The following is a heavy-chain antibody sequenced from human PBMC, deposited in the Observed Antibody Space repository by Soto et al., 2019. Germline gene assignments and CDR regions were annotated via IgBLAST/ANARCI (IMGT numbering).Heavy chain of an antibody. V-gene: IGHV1-69*13. CDR3: ASSTPRGYSYGPDY. CDR2: IIPIFGTA. J-gene: IGHJ4*02. D-gene: IGHD5-18*01. CDR1: GGTFSSYA. Sequence: GASVKVSCKASGGTFSSYAISWVRQAPGQGLEWMGGIIPIFGTANYAQKFQGRVTITADESTSTAYMELSSLRSEDTAVYYCASSTPRGYSYGPDYWGRGTQVTVSS.